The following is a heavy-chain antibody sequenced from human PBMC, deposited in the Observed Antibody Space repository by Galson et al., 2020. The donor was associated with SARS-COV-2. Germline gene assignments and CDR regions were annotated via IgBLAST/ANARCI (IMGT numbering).Heavy chain of an antibody. CDR2: VSHSGST. J-gene: IGHJ6*03. V-gene: IGHV4-34*01. CDR1: GGSLSDYS. Sequence: SETLSLTCAVYGGSLSDYSWTWVRQHPGKGLEWVGEVSHSGSTNYSPSLKSRVFMSVDTSKNQFSLKLRSVTAADTAVYYCARGGSRPIMAFDYYYFYMGGWGKGTTVTVSS. CDR3: ARGGSRPIMAFDYYYFYMGG. D-gene: IGHD3-10*01.